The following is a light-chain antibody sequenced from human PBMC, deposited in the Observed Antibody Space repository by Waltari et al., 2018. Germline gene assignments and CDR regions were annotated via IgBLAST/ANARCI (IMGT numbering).Light chain of an antibody. CDR3: SSYTTGSTYV. CDR2: DVG. J-gene: IGLJ1*01. V-gene: IGLV2-14*03. Sequence: QSALTQPASVSGSPGQSITISCTGTSSDIGVYNSVSWYQQHPGKSPKLMIFDVGNRPSGVSDRFSGSRSGNTASLTISGLQAEDEADYYCSSYTTGSTYVFGTGTKVTVL. CDR1: SSDIGVYNS.